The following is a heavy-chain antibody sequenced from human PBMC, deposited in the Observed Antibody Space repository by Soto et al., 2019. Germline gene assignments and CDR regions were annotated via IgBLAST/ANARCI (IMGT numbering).Heavy chain of an antibody. D-gene: IGHD2-8*01. Sequence: SVKVSCKASGDTFSSYAVSWVRQAPGQGLEWMGGIIPDFGTPHYSQKFQGRVTITADKSTSTAYMELSSLRSDDTAVYYCARGSPYCSNGVCYPKGWFDPWGQGTLVTV. CDR2: IIPDFGTP. CDR3: ARGSPYCSNGVCYPKGWFDP. J-gene: IGHJ5*02. V-gene: IGHV1-69*06. CDR1: GDTFSSYA.